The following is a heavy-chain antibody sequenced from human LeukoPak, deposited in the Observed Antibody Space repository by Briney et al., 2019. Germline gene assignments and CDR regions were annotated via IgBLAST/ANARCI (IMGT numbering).Heavy chain of an antibody. CDR1: GGSISSYY. CDR3: ARLRYYDSSGYTFDN. CDR2: IYSSGST. D-gene: IGHD3-22*01. V-gene: IGHV4-4*07. J-gene: IGHJ4*01. Sequence: PSESLSLTCTVSGGSISSYYWSWIRQPAGKGLEWIGRIYSSGSTNYNPSLKSRVTMSVDMSKNQFSLKLYSVTAADTAVYYCARLRYYDSSGYTFDNWGHGTLVTVSS.